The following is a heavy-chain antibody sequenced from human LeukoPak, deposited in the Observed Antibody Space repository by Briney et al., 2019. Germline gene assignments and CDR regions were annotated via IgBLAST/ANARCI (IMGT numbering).Heavy chain of an antibody. D-gene: IGHD3-3*02. CDR3: TREDHFWSGYPYYYYYYMDV. CDR2: IKQDGSEK. Sequence: PGGSLRLSCAASGFSFSSYWMSWVRQAPGKGLEWVANIKQDGSEKYYVDSVKGRFTISRDNAKNSLYLQMNSLRAEDTAVYYCTREDHFWSGYPYYYYYYMDVWGKGTTVTVSS. CDR1: GFSFSSYW. V-gene: IGHV3-7*01. J-gene: IGHJ6*03.